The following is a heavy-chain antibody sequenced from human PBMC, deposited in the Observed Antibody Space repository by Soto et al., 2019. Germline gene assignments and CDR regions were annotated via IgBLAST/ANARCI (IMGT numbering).Heavy chain of an antibody. J-gene: IGHJ3*02. Sequence: EVQLVESGGGLVKPGGSLSLSCAASGFTFSNAWMNWVRQAPGKGLEWVGRIKSKTDGGTTDYAAPVKGRFTISRDDSKNTLYLQMNSLKTEDTAVYYCTTETYYYDSSGTDDAFDIWGQGTMVTVSS. CDR3: TTETYYYDSSGTDDAFDI. D-gene: IGHD3-22*01. CDR2: IKSKTDGGTT. V-gene: IGHV3-15*07. CDR1: GFTFSNAW.